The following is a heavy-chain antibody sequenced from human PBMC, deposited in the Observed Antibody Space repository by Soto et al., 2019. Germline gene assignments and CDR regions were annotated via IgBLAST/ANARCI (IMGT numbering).Heavy chain of an antibody. Sequence: SQTLSTTAVISWVSFSSNIAACNCIRQSPSRGLEWLGRTYYRSKWYYGYAVSVKSRITIKPDTSKNQFSLQLNSVTPEDTAVYYCERIHSSSSSDMDVWGQGTTVTVSS. D-gene: IGHD6-6*01. CDR1: WVSFSSNIAA. V-gene: IGHV6-1*01. J-gene: IGHJ6*02. CDR3: ERIHSSSSSDMDV. CDR2: TYYRSKWYY.